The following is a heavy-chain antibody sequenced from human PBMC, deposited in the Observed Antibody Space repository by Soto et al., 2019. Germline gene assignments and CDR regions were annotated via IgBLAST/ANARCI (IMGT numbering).Heavy chain of an antibody. Sequence: GGSLRLSCAASGFTFSSYGMHWVRQAPGKGLEWVAVIWYDGSNKYYADSVKGRFTISRDNSKNTLYLQMNSLRAEDTAVYYCARDSNAVVVPAAIGYSNYVWEPPFFWFDPWGQGTLVTVSS. J-gene: IGHJ5*02. CDR1: GFTFSSYG. D-gene: IGHD2-2*01. V-gene: IGHV3-33*01. CDR3: ARDSNAVVVPAAIGYSNYVWEPPFFWFDP. CDR2: IWYDGSNK.